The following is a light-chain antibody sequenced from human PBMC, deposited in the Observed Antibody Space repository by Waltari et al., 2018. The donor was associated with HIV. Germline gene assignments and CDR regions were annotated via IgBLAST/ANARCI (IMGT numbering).Light chain of an antibody. V-gene: IGLV1-44*01. CDR2: ADA. J-gene: IGLJ2*01. CDR3: STWDDRLNGVV. CDR1: TPNIGSSN. Sequence: QSVLTQPPSASGAPGPRVTISCSGSTPNIGSSNVNWYQQFSRAAPKLRSDADAQRPSGVPDRFAGSKSGTSASLVISGLQSEDEADYYCSTWDDRLNGVVFGGGTRLTVV.